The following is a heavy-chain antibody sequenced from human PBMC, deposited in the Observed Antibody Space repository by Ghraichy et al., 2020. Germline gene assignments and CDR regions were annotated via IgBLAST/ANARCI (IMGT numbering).Heavy chain of an antibody. CDR1: GFIFTGCG. D-gene: IGHD6-25*01. CDR2: INPGGTEK. J-gene: IGHJ1*01. Sequence: GGSLRLSCAASGFIFTGCGMSWVRQTPRKELEWVANINPGGTEKYYVDSLKGRFTISRDNSKNSLYLQMNSLRVEDTAIYYCVIEGGARVHWSQGTLDTFSS. CDR3: VIEGGARVH. V-gene: IGHV3-7*03.